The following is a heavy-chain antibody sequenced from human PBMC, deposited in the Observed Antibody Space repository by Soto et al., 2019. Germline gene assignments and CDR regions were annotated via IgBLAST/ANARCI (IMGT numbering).Heavy chain of an antibody. J-gene: IGHJ6*02. CDR1: GFTFSSYG. CDR2: IWYDGTNK. D-gene: IGHD6-13*01. Sequence: HPGGSLRLSCAASGFTFSSYGMHWVRQAPGKGLEWVAVIWYDGTNKYYADSVKGRFTISRDNSKNTLYLQMNSLRAEDTAMYYCARDRGAVAGTRYYYGMDVWGQGTTVTVSS. V-gene: IGHV3-33*01. CDR3: ARDRGAVAGTRYYYGMDV.